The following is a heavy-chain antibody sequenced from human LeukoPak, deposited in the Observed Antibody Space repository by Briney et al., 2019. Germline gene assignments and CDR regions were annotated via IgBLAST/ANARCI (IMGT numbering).Heavy chain of an antibody. CDR3: ARAVDYRNYFDY. V-gene: IGHV4-31*03. J-gene: IGHJ4*02. CDR2: IYHSGTT. Sequence: PSQTLSLTCTVPGDSMTRGGYYWSWVRQHPGKGLEWVGFIYHSGTTFYNPSLESRATISVDTSQNQFSLKLTSVTAADTAVYYCARAVDYRNYFDYWGQGTLVTVSS. D-gene: IGHD4-11*01. CDR1: GDSMTRGGYY.